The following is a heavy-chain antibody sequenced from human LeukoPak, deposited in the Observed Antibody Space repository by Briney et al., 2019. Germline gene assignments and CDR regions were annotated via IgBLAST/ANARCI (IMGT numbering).Heavy chain of an antibody. Sequence: SETLSLTCTVSGGSIRSYYWGWLRQPPGKGLEGIGSIYYSGSTYYNPSLESRVTISVDTSKNQFSLKLSSVSAADTAVYYCARSGGYYYVLFDYWGQGTLVTVSS. CDR3: ARSGGYYYVLFDY. V-gene: IGHV4-39*07. J-gene: IGHJ4*02. D-gene: IGHD3-22*01. CDR1: GGSIRSYY. CDR2: IYYSGST.